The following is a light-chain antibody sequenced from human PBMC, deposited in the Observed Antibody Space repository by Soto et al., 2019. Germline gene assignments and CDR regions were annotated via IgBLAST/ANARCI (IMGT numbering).Light chain of an antibody. J-gene: IGLJ2*01. CDR3: SSYAGDSTLV. V-gene: IGLV2-23*01. CDR2: EGT. Sequence: QSALTQPASVSGSHGQSITISCTGTSSDVGSYNLVSWYQQHPDKAPKLMIYEGTKRPSGVSNRFSGSKSGNTASLTISGLQAEDEADYYCSSYAGDSTLVFGGGTKVTVL. CDR1: SSDVGSYNL.